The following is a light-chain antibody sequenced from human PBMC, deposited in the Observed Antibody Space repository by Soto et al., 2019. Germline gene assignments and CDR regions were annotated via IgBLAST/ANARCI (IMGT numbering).Light chain of an antibody. J-gene: IGKJ1*01. CDR2: GAS. CDR3: QQYGSSPRP. V-gene: IGKV3-20*01. CDR1: QSVSSNN. Sequence: EIVLTQSPGTLSLSPGERATLSCRASQSVSSNNLAWYQQRPGQAPRLLIYGASTRATGIPDRFSGSGSGATFTLTITRLEPEDFAVYYCQQYGSSPRPFGQGTKVEIK.